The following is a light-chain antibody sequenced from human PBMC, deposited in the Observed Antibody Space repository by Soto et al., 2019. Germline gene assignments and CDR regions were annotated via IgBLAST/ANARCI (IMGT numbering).Light chain of an antibody. CDR2: DAS. Sequence: DIQMPQSPSTLSSSVGDRVTLTCRASQSISSWLAWYQQKPGKAPKLLIYDASSLETGVPSRFSGSGSGTEFTLTISSLQPDNFATYYCQKYNSYPYTFGQGTKVDIK. CDR3: QKYNSYPYT. V-gene: IGKV1-5*01. CDR1: QSISSW. J-gene: IGKJ2*01.